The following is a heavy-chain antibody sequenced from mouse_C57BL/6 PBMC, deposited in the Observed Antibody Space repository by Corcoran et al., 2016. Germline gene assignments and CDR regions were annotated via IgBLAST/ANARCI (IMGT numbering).Heavy chain of an antibody. CDR3: AREGYSNGAWFAY. V-gene: IGHV1-80*01. CDR1: GYAFRSYW. J-gene: IGHJ3*01. Sequence: QVQLQQSGAELVKPGASVKISCKASGYAFRSYWMNWVKQRPGKGLEWIGQIYPGDGDTNYNGKFKGKATLTADKSSSTAYMQLSSLTSEDSAVYFCAREGYSNGAWFAYWGQGTLVTVSA. CDR2: IYPGDGDT. D-gene: IGHD2-5*01.